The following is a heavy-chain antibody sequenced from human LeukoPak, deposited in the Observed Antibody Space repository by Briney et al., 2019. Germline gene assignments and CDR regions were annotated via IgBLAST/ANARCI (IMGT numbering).Heavy chain of an antibody. CDR1: GFTFSSYG. D-gene: IGHD1-26*01. CDR2: IWYDGSNK. V-gene: IGHV3-33*01. CDR3: ARDGQVRVGATGVDY. J-gene: IGHJ4*02. Sequence: GGSLRLSCAAFGFTFSSYGMHLVRQAPGKGLEWVAVIWYDGSNKYYADSVKGRFTISRDNSKNTLYLQMNSLRAEDTTVYYCARDGQVRVGATGVDYWGQGTLVTVSS.